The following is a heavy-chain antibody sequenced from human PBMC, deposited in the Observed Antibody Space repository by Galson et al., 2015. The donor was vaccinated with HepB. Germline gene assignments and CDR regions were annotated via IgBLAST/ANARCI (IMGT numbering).Heavy chain of an antibody. V-gene: IGHV3-21*01. CDR2: ISSSSSYI. CDR3: ARVLTVVRGVGWFDP. CDR1: GFTFSSYS. D-gene: IGHD3-10*01. Sequence: SLRLSCAASGFTFSSYSMNWVRQAPGKGLEWVSSISSSSSYIYYADSVKGRFTISRDNAKNSLYLQMNSLRAEDTAVYYCARVLTVVRGVGWFDPWGQGTLVTVSS. J-gene: IGHJ5*02.